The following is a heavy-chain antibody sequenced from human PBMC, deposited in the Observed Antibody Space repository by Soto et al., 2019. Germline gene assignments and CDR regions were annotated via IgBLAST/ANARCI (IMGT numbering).Heavy chain of an antibody. Sequence: GGSLRLSCAASGFTVSSNYMSWVRQAPGKWLEWVSVIYSGGSTYYADSVKGRFTISRDNSKNTLYLQMNSLRAEDTAVYYCARVPQYCSGGTCSRIFDYWGHGTLVTVSS. D-gene: IGHD2-15*01. CDR2: IYSGGST. J-gene: IGHJ4*01. V-gene: IGHV3-53*01. CDR1: GFTVSSNY. CDR3: ARVPQYCSGGTCSRIFDY.